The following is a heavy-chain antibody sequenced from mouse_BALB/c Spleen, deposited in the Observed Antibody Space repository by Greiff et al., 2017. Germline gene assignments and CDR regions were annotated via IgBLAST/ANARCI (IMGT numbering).Heavy chain of an antibody. CDR1: GFTFSSFG. D-gene: IGHD2-2*01. V-gene: IGHV5-17*02. CDR3: ALDGYDGAY. CDR2: ISSGSSTI. J-gene: IGHJ3*01. Sequence: EVQGVESGGGLVQPGGSRKLSCAASGFTFSSFGMHWVRQAPEKGLEWVAYISSGSSTIYYADTVKGRFTISRDNPKNTLFLQMTSLRSEDTAMYYCALDGYDGAYWGQGTLVTVSA.